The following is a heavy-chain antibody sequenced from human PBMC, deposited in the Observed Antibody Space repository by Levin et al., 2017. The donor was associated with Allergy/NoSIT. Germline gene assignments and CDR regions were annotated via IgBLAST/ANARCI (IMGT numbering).Heavy chain of an antibody. Sequence: AGGSLRLSCAASGFTFSDHYMDWVRQAPGKGLEWVGRIRNKANSYTTEYAASVKGRFTISRDDSKNSLYLQMNSLKTEDTAVYYGARPNSEYWLDSWGQGTLVTVSS. D-gene: IGHD2/OR15-2a*01. CDR2: IRNKANSYTT. CDR3: ARPNSEYWLDS. J-gene: IGHJ5*01. V-gene: IGHV3-72*01. CDR1: GFTFSDHY.